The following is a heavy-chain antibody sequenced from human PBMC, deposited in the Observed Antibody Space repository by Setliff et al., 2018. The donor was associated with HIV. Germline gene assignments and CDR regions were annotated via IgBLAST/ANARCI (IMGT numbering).Heavy chain of an antibody. CDR3: AKDFQWSTVNTPLNYQYGMDV. D-gene: IGHD4-17*01. V-gene: IGHV3-30*07. CDR1: GFTFSSFA. J-gene: IGHJ6*02. Sequence: PGGSLRLSCAASGFTFSSFAMHWVRQAPGKGLEWVAVISYDGSNKYYADSVKGRFTISRDNSKNILYLQMNNLRPEDTAVYYCAKDFQWSTVNTPLNYQYGMDVWGQGTTVTVSS. CDR2: ISYDGSNK.